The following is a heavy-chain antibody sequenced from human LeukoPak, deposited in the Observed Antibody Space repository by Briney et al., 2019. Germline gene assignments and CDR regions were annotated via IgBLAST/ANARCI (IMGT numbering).Heavy chain of an antibody. CDR2: IYNSGDT. V-gene: IGHV3-66*03. Sequence: GGSLRLSCVVSGFSVSSNFMNWVRQAPGKGLEWVSVIYNSGDTHYADSVKGRFTISRDNSKNTLYLQMNSLRAEDTAVYYCARDTQIYYYDSSGYKDYYGMDVWAKGPRSPSP. D-gene: IGHD3-22*01. J-gene: IGHJ6*02. CDR1: GFSVSSNF. CDR3: ARDTQIYYYDSSGYKDYYGMDV.